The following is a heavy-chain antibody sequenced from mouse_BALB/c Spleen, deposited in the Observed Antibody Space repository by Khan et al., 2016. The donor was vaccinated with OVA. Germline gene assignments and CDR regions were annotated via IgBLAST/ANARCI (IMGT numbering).Heavy chain of an antibody. Sequence: EVQLQESGAELVKPGPTVKLSCTASGFTITDTYMHWLKQRPEQGLEWIGRIDPPSGNTNYDPQFQGKATITADTSSNTAFMQLSSLTSADTAVYNCARMARKWGKGTTLTVS. V-gene: IGHV14-3*02. CDR1: GFTITDTY. J-gene: IGHJ2*01. CDR2: IDPPSGNT. CDR3: ARMARK.